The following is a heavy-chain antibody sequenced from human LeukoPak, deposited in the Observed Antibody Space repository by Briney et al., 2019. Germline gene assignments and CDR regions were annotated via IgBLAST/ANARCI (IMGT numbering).Heavy chain of an antibody. J-gene: IGHJ6*03. D-gene: IGHD3-10*01. CDR1: GFSFNNYA. V-gene: IGHV3-48*01. CDR3: ARGSQGFGEAYYYYMDV. Sequence: GGSLRLSCAASGFSFNNYAMHWVRQAPGKGLEWVSYISSSSSTIYYADSVKGRFTISRDNAKNSLYLQMNSLRAEDTAVYYCARGSQGFGEAYYYYMDVWGKGTTVTVSS. CDR2: ISSSSSTI.